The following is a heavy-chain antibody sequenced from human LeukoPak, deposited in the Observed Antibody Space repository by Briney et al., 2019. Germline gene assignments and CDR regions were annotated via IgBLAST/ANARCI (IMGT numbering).Heavy chain of an antibody. J-gene: IGHJ4*02. V-gene: IGHV3-30*04. CDR1: GFTFSSYA. CDR2: ISSDGSNK. Sequence: PGRSLRLSCAASGFTFSSYAMHWVRQAPGKGLERVAVISSDGSNKYYADPVKGRFTISRDNSKNTLYLQMNGLRAEDTAVYYCARAAVGLFDYWGQGTLVTVSS. CDR3: ARAAVGLFDY.